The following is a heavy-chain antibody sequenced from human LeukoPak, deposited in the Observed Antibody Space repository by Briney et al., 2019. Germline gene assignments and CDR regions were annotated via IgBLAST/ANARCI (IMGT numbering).Heavy chain of an antibody. CDR2: IKEDGSER. CDR3: AKSWRWLEYYFDY. V-gene: IGHV3-7*03. CDR1: AFIFSGHW. D-gene: IGHD6-19*01. Sequence: GGSLRLSCEGSAFIFSGHWMNWVRQTPGKGLVWVASIKEDGSERQYVDSVKGRFSISRDNTKGSLFLQLNSLRAEDTAVYYCAKSWRWLEYYFDYWGQGTLVTVSS. J-gene: IGHJ4*02.